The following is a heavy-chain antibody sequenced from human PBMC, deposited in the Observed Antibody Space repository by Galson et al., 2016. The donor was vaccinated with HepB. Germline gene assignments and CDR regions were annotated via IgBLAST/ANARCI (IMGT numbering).Heavy chain of an antibody. J-gene: IGHJ4*02. CDR3: ARQPLHSYGRAYLDL. CDR1: GYSFTSSW. Sequence: QSGAEVKKPGESLKISCKGSGYSFTSSWIGWVRQMPGKGLEWMGIIYLGDSDTRYSPSLQGQVTISVDKSINTAYLPWSSLKASDTARYYCARQPLHSYGRAYLDLWGQGTLVTVSS. D-gene: IGHD5-18*01. V-gene: IGHV5-51*01. CDR2: IYLGDSDT.